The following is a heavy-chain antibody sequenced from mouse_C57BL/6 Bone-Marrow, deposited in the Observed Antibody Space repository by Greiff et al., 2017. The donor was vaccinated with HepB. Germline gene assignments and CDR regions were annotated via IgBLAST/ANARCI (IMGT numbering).Heavy chain of an antibody. CDR3: ARGHSNYEGFAY. V-gene: IGHV1-58*01. D-gene: IGHD2-5*01. CDR1: GYTFTSYG. J-gene: IGHJ3*01. Sequence: EVQLQQSGAELVRPGSSVKMSCKTSGYTFTSYGINWVKQRPGQGLEWIGYIYIGNGYTEYNEKFKGKAQLTADKSSSTAYMQRSSLTSEDSAVYYCARGHSNYEGFAYWGQGTLVTVSA. CDR2: IYIGNGYT.